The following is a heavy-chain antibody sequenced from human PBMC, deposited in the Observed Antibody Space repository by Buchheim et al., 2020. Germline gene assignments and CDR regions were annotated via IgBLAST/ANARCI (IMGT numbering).Heavy chain of an antibody. CDR2: IHASGSPI. D-gene: IGHD2-15*01. CDR1: ELTFSNYN. Sequence: EVQLVESGGGLVQQGGSLRLSCEVSELTFSNYNMEWVRQAPGKGLEWVSYIHASGSPIYYAASVKGRFTVSIDNDKNSLSLQMNSLSAEDTAVYYCVRDGNIAGNFEFWGQGTL. CDR3: VRDGNIAGNFEF. V-gene: IGHV3-48*04. J-gene: IGHJ4*02.